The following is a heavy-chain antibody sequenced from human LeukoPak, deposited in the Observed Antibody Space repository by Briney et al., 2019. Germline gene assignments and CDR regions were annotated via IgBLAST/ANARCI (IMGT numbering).Heavy chain of an antibody. Sequence: PGGSLRLSCAAPGFTLSSYAMSWVRQAPGKGLEWVSSIWGSGTSTFYADSVKGRFTISRDNSKNTLYLQMNSLRAEDTAAYYCAQGARADTYWYFDLWGRGTLVTVSS. V-gene: IGHV3-23*01. CDR2: IWGSGTST. D-gene: IGHD3-16*01. CDR3: AQGARADTYWYFDL. J-gene: IGHJ2*01. CDR1: GFTLSSYA.